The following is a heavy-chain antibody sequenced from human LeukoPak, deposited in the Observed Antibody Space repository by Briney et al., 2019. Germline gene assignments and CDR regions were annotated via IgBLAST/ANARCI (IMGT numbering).Heavy chain of an antibody. CDR3: ALDRATVTPTSFDS. D-gene: IGHD4-17*01. CDR2: ISGRGVTT. Sequence: GGSLRLSCSASGFNFSNYAMNWVRQAPGKGLEWVSGISGRGVTTFYADSVKGRFTISRDNSKYTLFLQMDSLGAEDTALYYCALDRATVTPTSFDSWGQGTLVIVSS. J-gene: IGHJ5*01. CDR1: GFNFSNYA. V-gene: IGHV3-23*01.